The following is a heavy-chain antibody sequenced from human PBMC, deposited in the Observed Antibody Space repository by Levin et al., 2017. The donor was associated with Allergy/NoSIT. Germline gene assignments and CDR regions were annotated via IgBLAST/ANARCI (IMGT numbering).Heavy chain of an antibody. V-gene: IGHV1-69*13. CDR1: GGTFSSYA. CDR2: IIPIFGTA. D-gene: IGHD3-22*01. Sequence: SVKVSCKASGGTFSSYAISWVRQAPGQGLEWMGGIIPIFGTANYAQKFQGRVTITADESTSTAYMELSSLRSEDTAVYYCARVYYYDSSGYYNYFDYWGQGTLVTVSS. J-gene: IGHJ4*02. CDR3: ARVYYYDSSGYYNYFDY.